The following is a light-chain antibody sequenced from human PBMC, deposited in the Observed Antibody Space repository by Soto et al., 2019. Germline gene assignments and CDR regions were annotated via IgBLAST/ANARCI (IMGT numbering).Light chain of an antibody. CDR2: EGS. J-gene: IGLJ1*01. V-gene: IGLV2-23*01. CDR1: SSDVGSYNL. Sequence: QSVLTQPASVSGSPGQSITISCTGISSDVGSYNLVSWYQQHPGKAPKVMIYEGSKRPSGVSSRFSGSPSGNTASLTISGLQAEDEADYYCCSYAGGSALNYVFGTGTKVTVL. CDR3: CSYAGGSALNYV.